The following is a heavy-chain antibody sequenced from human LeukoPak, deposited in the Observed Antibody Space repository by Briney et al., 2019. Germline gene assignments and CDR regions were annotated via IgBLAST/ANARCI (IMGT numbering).Heavy chain of an antibody. CDR3: AKDQSYAFDI. CDR1: GFTFSSYG. Sequence: GGSLRLSCAASGFTFSSYGMSWVRQAPGKGLEWVSAISGSGFSTYYADSVKGRFTISRDNSKNTLYLQMNSLRAEDTAVYYCAKDQSYAFDIWGQGTMVTVSS. J-gene: IGHJ3*02. V-gene: IGHV3-23*01. CDR2: ISGSGFST.